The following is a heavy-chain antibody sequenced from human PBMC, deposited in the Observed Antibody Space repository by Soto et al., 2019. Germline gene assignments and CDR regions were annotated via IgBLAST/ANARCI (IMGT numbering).Heavy chain of an antibody. CDR2: ISPYNGNT. CDR3: ARAQSCNRNYYYGIDV. V-gene: IGHV1-18*01. CDR1: GYPFTSYG. Sequence: QVHLVQSGAEVKKPGASVKVSCKTSGYPFTSYGIGWVRQAPGQGLEWMAWISPYNGNTYYAQKFQGRVTMTTDTYAKTVYRELTSLRSDDTCVYYCARAQSCNRNYYYGIDVWGQGTTFTASS. J-gene: IGHJ6*02.